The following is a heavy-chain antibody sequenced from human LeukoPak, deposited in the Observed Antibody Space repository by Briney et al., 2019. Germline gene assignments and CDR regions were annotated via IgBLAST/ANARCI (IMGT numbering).Heavy chain of an antibody. V-gene: IGHV4-59*08. J-gene: IGHJ4*02. Sequence: SETLSLTCTVSGGSISSYYWSWIRQPPGKGLEWIGYIYYSGSSNYNPSLKSRVTMSVDTSKNQFSLKLTSVTAADSAVYYCARLMNIAAADYWGQGTLVTVSS. D-gene: IGHD2/OR15-2a*01. CDR1: GGSISSYY. CDR3: ARLMNIAAADY. CDR2: IYYSGSS.